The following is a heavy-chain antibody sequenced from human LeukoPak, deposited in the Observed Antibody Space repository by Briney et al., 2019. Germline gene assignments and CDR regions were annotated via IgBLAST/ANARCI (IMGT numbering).Heavy chain of an antibody. J-gene: IGHJ4*02. CDR1: GYTFTSYD. CDR3: VRVVGAIDY. D-gene: IGHD1-26*01. CDR2: MNPNSGYS. V-gene: IGHV1-8*01. Sequence: GASVKVSCEASGYTFTSYDINWVRQATGQGLEWMGWMNPNSGYSGHAQKFQGRVTMTRHTSISTAYMELSSLRSEDTAVYYCVRVVGAIDYWGQGTLVTVSS.